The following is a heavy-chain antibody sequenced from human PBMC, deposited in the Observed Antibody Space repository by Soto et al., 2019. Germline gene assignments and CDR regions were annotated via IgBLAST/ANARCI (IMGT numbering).Heavy chain of an antibody. CDR3: ARATRTRIDY. CDR1: GGSISSGGYY. V-gene: IGHV4-31*03. J-gene: IGHJ4*02. Sequence: SETLSLTCTVSGGSISSGGYYWSWIRQHPGKGLEWIGYIYYSGSTYYNPSLKSRVTISVDTSKNQFSLKLSSVTAADTAVYYCARATRTRIDYWGQGTLVTVSS. CDR2: IYYSGST.